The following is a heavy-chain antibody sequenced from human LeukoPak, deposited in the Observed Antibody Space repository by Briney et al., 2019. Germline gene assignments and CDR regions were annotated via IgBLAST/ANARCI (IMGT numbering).Heavy chain of an antibody. CDR2: IIPIFGTA. CDR1: GGTFCSYA. CDR3: ARDNREYCSSTSCYIALDY. J-gene: IGHJ4*02. V-gene: IGHV1-69*13. D-gene: IGHD2-2*02. Sequence: SVKVSCKASGGTFCSYAISWVRQAPGQGLEWMGGIIPIFGTANYAQKFQGRVTITADESTSTAYMELSSLRSEDTAVYYCARDNREYCSSTSCYIALDYWGQGTLVTVSS.